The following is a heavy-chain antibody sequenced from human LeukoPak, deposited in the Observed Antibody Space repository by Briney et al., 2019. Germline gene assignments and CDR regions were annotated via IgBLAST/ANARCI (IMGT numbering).Heavy chain of an antibody. CDR1: GVSISSLGYY. Sequence: SETLSLNCTVSGVSISSLGYYCRSIRQPPGKVLELIRTIYYSGSTHYNPSLNSLVTISVDTSENQFSLKLSSVTAAGTVVYYCARDIKCSGGSCALNWFEPWGQGTLVTVSS. J-gene: IGHJ5*02. D-gene: IGHD2-15*01. CDR3: ARDIKCSGGSCALNWFEP. CDR2: IYYSGST. V-gene: IGHV4-39*07.